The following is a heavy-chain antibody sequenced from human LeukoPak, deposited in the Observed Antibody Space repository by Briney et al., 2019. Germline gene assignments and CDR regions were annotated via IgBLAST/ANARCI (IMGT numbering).Heavy chain of an antibody. CDR3: ARSGAYYDSSGFSFDY. CDR2: ISSSGSTI. J-gene: IGHJ4*02. V-gene: IGHV3-11*04. D-gene: IGHD3-22*01. CDR1: GFTFSDYY. Sequence: GGSLRLSCAASGFTFSDYYMSWIRQAPGKGLEWVSYISSSGSTIYYADSVKGRFTISRDNAKNSQYLQMNSLRAEDTAVYYCARSGAYYDSSGFSFDYWGQGTLVTVSS.